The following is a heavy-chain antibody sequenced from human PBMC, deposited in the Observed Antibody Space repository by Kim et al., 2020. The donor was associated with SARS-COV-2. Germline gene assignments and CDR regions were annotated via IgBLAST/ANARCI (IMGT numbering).Heavy chain of an antibody. CDR1: GGSISSYY. V-gene: IGHV4-59*13. Sequence: SETLSLTCTVSGGSISSYYWSWIRQPPGKGLEWIGYIYYSGSTNYNPSLKSRVTISVDTSKNQFSLKLSSVTAADTAVYYCARTFVVVPAATHWYFDLWGRGTLVTVSS. CDR3: ARTFVVVPAATHWYFDL. J-gene: IGHJ2*01. D-gene: IGHD2-2*01. CDR2: IYYSGST.